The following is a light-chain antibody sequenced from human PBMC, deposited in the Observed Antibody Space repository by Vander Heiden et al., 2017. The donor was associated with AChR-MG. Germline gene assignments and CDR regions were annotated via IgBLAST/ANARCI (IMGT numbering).Light chain of an antibody. CDR3: CSDAGTDTLV. J-gene: IGLJ2*01. CDR2: EVT. CDR1: SSDVGSYNL. Sequence: QSALTQPASASGSPGPSTTISCTGTSSDVGSYNLVSWYQQQPGKAPKLMISEVTKRPSVVSNRFSGSKSANTASLTISGLQAEDEADYYGCSDAGTDTLVFGGGTKLTVL. V-gene: IGLV2-23*02.